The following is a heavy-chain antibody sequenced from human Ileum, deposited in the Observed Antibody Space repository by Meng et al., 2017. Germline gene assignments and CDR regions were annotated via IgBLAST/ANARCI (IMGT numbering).Heavy chain of an antibody. CDR1: GYSFTNFW. D-gene: IGHD4-17*01. CDR2: IYPGDSDT. V-gene: IGHV5-51*01. J-gene: IGHJ2*01. Sequence: GGSLRLSCKGSGYSFTNFWIGWVRQMPGKGLEWMGIIYPGDSDTRYSPSFQGQVTISADKSINTAYLQWSSLKASDTAMYYCARRDYGDYGYWYFDLWGRGTLVTVS. CDR3: ARRDYGDYGYWYFDL.